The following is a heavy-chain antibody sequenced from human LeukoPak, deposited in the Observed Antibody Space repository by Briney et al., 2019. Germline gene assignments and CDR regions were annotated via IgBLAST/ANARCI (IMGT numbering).Heavy chain of an antibody. CDR2: ISGSGGST. Sequence: GGSLRLSCAASGFTFSSYAMSWVRQAPGKGLEWVSAISGSGGSTYYADSVKGRFTISRDNSKNSLYLQMNSLRAEDTALYYCARDGIYDYGDSDAFDIWGQGTMVTVSS. CDR1: GFTFSSYA. CDR3: ARDGIYDYGDSDAFDI. D-gene: IGHD4-17*01. V-gene: IGHV3-23*01. J-gene: IGHJ3*02.